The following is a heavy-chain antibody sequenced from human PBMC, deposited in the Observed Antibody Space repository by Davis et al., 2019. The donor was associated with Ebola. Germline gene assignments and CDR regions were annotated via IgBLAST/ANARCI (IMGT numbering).Heavy chain of an antibody. J-gene: IGHJ5*02. CDR2: IRSKANSYAT. CDR1: GFTFSGSA. Sequence: PGGSLRLSCAASGFTFSGSAMHWVRQASGKGLEWVGRIRSKANSYATAYAASVKGRFTISRDDSKNTAYLQMNSLRAEDTAVYYCAKGGIAARRFWFDPWGQETLVTVSS. V-gene: IGHV3-73*01. D-gene: IGHD6-6*01. CDR3: AKGGIAARRFWFDP.